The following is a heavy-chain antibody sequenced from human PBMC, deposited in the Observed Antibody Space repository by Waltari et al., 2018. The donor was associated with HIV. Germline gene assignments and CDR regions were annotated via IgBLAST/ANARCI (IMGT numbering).Heavy chain of an antibody. CDR3: ARERRNYYDSSGYSFDY. Sequence: QVQLQQWGAGLLKPSETLSLTCAVYVGSFSGYYWSWIRQPPGKGLEWIGQINHSGGTNYNPSLTSRVTISVDTSKNQFSLKLSSVTAADTAVYYCARERRNYYDSSGYSFDYWGQGTLVTVSS. V-gene: IGHV4-34*01. D-gene: IGHD3-22*01. CDR2: INHSGGT. J-gene: IGHJ4*02. CDR1: VGSFSGYY.